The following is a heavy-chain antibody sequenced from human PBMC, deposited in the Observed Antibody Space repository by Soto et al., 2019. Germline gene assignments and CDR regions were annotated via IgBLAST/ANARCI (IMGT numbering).Heavy chain of an antibody. CDR1: GFTFSSYA. D-gene: IGHD3-3*01. CDR2: ISGSGGST. Sequence: GGSLRLSCAASGFTFSSYAMSWVRQAPGKGLEWVSAISGSGGSTYYADSVKGRFTISRDNSKNTLYLQMNSLRAEDTAVYYCAKNIRFLEWLSPAFDYWGQGTLVTSPQ. V-gene: IGHV3-23*01. CDR3: AKNIRFLEWLSPAFDY. J-gene: IGHJ4*02.